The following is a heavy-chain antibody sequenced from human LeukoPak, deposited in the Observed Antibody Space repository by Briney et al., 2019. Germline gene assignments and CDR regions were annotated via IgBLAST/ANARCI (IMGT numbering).Heavy chain of an antibody. V-gene: IGHV3-11*01. D-gene: IGHD3-22*01. CDR1: GFTFSDYY. CDR3: ARDRNYYDSSGPTQAFDI. J-gene: IGHJ3*02. CDR2: ISSSGSTI. Sequence: GGSLRLSCAASGFTFSDYYMSWIRQAPGKGLEWVSYISSSGSTIYYADSVKGRFTISRDNAKNSLYLQMNSLRAEDTAVYYCARDRNYYDSSGPTQAFDIWGQGTMVTVSS.